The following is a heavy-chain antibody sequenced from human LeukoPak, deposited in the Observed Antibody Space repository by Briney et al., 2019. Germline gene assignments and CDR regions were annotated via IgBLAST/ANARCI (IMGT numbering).Heavy chain of an antibody. CDR2: INHSGST. CDR3: ARDSGYFSSTSCREV. Sequence: SETLSLTCAVYGGSLSCYYWSWIRQPPGKGLEWIGEINHSGSTNYNPSLKSRVTISVDTSKNEFSLKLSSVTAADTAVYYCARDSGYFSSTSCREVWGQGTLVTVSS. CDR1: GGSLSCYY. D-gene: IGHD2-2*01. J-gene: IGHJ4*02. V-gene: IGHV4-34*01.